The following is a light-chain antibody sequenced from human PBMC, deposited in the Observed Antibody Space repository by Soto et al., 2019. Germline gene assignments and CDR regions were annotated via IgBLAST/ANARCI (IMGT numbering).Light chain of an antibody. J-gene: IGLJ1*01. Sequence: QSVLTQPASVSGSPGQSLTISCTGTRSDVGGYNYVSWYQQHPGKAPKLMIYDVSNRPSGVSNRFSGSKSGNTASLTISGLQAEDEADYYCNSYTSSSTYVFGTGTKVTVL. CDR2: DVS. V-gene: IGLV2-14*01. CDR3: NSYTSSSTYV. CDR1: RSDVGGYNY.